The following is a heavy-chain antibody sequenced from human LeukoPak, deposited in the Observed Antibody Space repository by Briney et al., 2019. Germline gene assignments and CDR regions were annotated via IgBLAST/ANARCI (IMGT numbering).Heavy chain of an antibody. CDR3: ARENGDYDGPDDAFDI. V-gene: IGHV3-33*01. CDR1: GFTFSSYG. CDR2: IWYDGSNK. Sequence: PGGSLRLSCAASGFTFSSYGMHWVRQAPGKGLEWVAVIWYDGSNKYYADSVKGRFTISRDNSKNTVYLQMNSLRAEDTAVYYCARENGDYDGPDDAFDIWGQGTMVTVSS. D-gene: IGHD4-17*01. J-gene: IGHJ3*02.